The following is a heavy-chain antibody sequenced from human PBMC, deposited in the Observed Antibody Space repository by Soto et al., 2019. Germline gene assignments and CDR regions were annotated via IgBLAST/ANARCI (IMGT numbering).Heavy chain of an antibody. Sequence: PSETLSLTCAVSGGSISSGGYTWTWIRQPPGQGLEWIGYTYHSGSPYYNPSLKSRVTISVHTSNSQFSLELSSVTAADTAVYYCARGLITGSHYSGGWYYFDSWGQGTQVTVSS. CDR1: GGSISSGGYT. D-gene: IGHD6-19*01. CDR2: TYHSGSP. J-gene: IGHJ4*02. CDR3: ARGLITGSHYSGGWYYFDS. V-gene: IGHV4-30-2*01.